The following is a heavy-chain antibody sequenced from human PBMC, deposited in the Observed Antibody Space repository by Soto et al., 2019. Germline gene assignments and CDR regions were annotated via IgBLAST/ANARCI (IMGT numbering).Heavy chain of an antibody. CDR1: GYTFTSYG. CDR3: ARDEYNWNYVRWFDP. CDR2: ISAYNGNT. V-gene: IGHV1-18*01. D-gene: IGHD1-7*01. J-gene: IGHJ5*02. Sequence: ASVKVSCKASGYTFTSYGISWVRQAPGQGLEWMGWISAYNGNTNYAQKLQGRVTMTTDTSTSTAYMELRSLRSDDTALYYCARDEYNWNYVRWFDPWGQGTLVTVSS.